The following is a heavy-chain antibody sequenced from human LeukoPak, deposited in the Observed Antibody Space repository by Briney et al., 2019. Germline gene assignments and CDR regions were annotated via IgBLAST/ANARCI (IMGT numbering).Heavy chain of an antibody. V-gene: IGHV3-21*01. CDR3: ARDSRDGYNA. D-gene: IGHD5-24*01. J-gene: IGHJ4*02. CDR2: ISSSSSYT. Sequence: PGGSLRLSCAASGFTFSSYSMNWVRQAPGKGLEWVSSISSSSSYTYYADSVKGRFTISRDNAKNSLYLQMNSLRAEDTAVYYCARDSRDGYNAWGQGTLVTVSS. CDR1: GFTFSSYS.